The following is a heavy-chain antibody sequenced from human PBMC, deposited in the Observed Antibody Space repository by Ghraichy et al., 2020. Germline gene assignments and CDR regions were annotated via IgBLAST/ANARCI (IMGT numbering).Heavy chain of an antibody. D-gene: IGHD3-22*01. CDR2: ISSSSSTI. CDR1: GFTFSTYN. J-gene: IGHJ4*02. V-gene: IGHV3-48*02. CDR3: ARGVSYDDSRGFDY. Sequence: GGSLRLSCAASGFTFSTYNMNWVRQAPGKGLEWVSYISSSSSTIYYADSVKGRFTISRDNTKNSLYLQMNSLRDEDTAVYYCARGVSYDDSRGFDYWGLGTLVTISS.